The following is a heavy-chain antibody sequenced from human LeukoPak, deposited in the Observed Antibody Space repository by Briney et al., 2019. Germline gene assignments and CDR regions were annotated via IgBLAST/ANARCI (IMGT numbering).Heavy chain of an antibody. D-gene: IGHD6-13*01. Sequence: ASVKVSCKASGYTFTSYYMHWVRQAPGQGLEWMGIINPSGGSTNYAQKFQGRVTITADKSTSTAYMELSSLRSEDTAVYYCARGRSSSWYARGAFDIWGQGTMVTVSS. J-gene: IGHJ3*02. CDR3: ARGRSSSWYARGAFDI. CDR1: GYTFTSYY. CDR2: INPSGGST. V-gene: IGHV1-46*01.